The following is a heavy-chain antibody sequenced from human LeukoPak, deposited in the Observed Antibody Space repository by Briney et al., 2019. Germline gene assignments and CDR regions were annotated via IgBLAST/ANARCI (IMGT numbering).Heavy chain of an antibody. Sequence: SETLSLTCAVYGGSFSGYYWSWIRQPPGKGLEWIGYIYYSGSTYYNPSLKSRVTISVDTSKNQFSLKLSSVTAADTAVYYCARYDYGGNGLDWGQGTLVTVSS. J-gene: IGHJ4*02. CDR3: ARYDYGGNGLD. D-gene: IGHD4-23*01. CDR1: GGSFSGYY. V-gene: IGHV4-34*09. CDR2: IYYSGST.